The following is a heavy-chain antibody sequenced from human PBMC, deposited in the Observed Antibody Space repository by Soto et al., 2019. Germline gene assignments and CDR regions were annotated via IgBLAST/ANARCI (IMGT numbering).Heavy chain of an antibody. CDR1: GFTFRTYW. J-gene: IGHJ5*02. CDR2: IKQDGSEK. V-gene: IGHV3-7*01. D-gene: IGHD4-17*01. CDR3: ARGDGYGGNADWFDP. Sequence: EVQLVESGGDLVQRGGSLRLSCVASGFTFRTYWMSWVRQAPGKGLEWVANIKQDGSEKYYVDSVKGRFTVSRDNAKNSLYLQMNSLRAEDRAVYYCARGDGYGGNADWFDPWGQGTLVTVSS.